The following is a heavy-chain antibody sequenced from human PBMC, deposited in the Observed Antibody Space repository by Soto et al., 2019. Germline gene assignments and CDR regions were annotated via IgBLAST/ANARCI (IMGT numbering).Heavy chain of an antibody. CDR3: ARILRAYYYGSGSPGYVHSDYYYYYMDV. Sequence: QVTLKESGPVLVKPTETLTLTCTVSGFSLSNARMGVSWIRQPPGKALEWLAHIFSNDEKSYSTSLKRRLTISKDTSKSQVVLTMTNMDPVDTATYYCARILRAYYYGSGSPGYVHSDYYYYYMDVWGKGTTVTVSS. D-gene: IGHD3-10*01. V-gene: IGHV2-26*01. CDR1: GFSLSNARMG. J-gene: IGHJ6*03. CDR2: IFSNDEK.